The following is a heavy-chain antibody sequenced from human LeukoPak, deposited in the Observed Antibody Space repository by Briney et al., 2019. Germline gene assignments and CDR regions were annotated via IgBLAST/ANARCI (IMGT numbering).Heavy chain of an antibody. CDR3: ASLENYYGSGSYYNGFDY. CDR2: IYYSGSS. CDR1: GGSISSYY. J-gene: IGHJ4*02. D-gene: IGHD3-10*01. V-gene: IGHV4-59*01. Sequence: SETLSLTCTVSGGSISSYYWSWIRQPPGKGLEWIGYIYYSGSSNYNPSLKSRVTISVDTSKNQFSLKLSSVTAADTAVYYCASLENYYGSGSYYNGFDYWGQGTLVTVSS.